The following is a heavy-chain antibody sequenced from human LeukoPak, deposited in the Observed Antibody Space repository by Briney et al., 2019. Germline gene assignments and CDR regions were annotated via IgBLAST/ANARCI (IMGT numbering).Heavy chain of an antibody. CDR3: ARNGLLGWLQFDAFDI. D-gene: IGHD5-24*01. CDR1: GGSISSSSYY. J-gene: IGHJ3*02. CDR2: IYYSGST. Sequence: SETLSLTCTVSGGSISSSSYYWGCIRQPPGKGLDWTGSIYYSGSTYYTPSLKSQLTICVETYKNQFSLKLTSVTAADTAVYYCARNGLLGWLQFDAFDIWGQGKMVTVSS. V-gene: IGHV4-39*01.